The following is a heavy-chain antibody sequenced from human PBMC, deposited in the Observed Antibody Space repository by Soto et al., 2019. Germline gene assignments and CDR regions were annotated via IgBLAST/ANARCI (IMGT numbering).Heavy chain of an antibody. Sequence: ASVKVSCKASGYTFTSYGISWVRQAPGQGREWMGWISAYNGNTNYAQKLQGRVTMTTDTSTSTAYMELRSLRSDDTAVYYCARDPSVTYYYDSSGYNWFDPWGQGTLVTVSS. CDR2: ISAYNGNT. V-gene: IGHV1-18*04. CDR3: ARDPSVTYYYDSSGYNWFDP. J-gene: IGHJ5*02. D-gene: IGHD3-22*01. CDR1: GYTFTSYG.